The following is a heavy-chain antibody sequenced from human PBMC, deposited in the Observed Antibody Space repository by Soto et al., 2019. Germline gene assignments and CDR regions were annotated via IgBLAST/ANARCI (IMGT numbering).Heavy chain of an antibody. J-gene: IGHJ4*02. CDR1: GGSISSSSYY. CDR3: ARSPNYVWGSYRPSGFDY. D-gene: IGHD3-16*02. Sequence: PSETLSLTCTVSGGSISSSSYYWGWIRQPPGKGLEWIGSIYYSGSTYYNPSLKSRVTISVDTSKNQFSLKLSSVTAADTAVYYCARSPNYVWGSYRPSGFDYWGQGTLVTVSS. CDR2: IYYSGST. V-gene: IGHV4-39*01.